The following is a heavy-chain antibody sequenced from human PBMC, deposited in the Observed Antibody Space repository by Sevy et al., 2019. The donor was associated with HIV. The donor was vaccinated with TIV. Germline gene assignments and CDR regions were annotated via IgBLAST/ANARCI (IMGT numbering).Heavy chain of an antibody. D-gene: IGHD3-22*01. J-gene: IGHJ6*02. CDR2: IIPIFGTA. CDR3: ARAPHYYDSSGYYYYGMDV. Sequence: ASVKVSCKASGGTFSSYAISWVRQAPGQGLEWMGGIIPIFGTANYAKKFQGRVTITADESTSTAYMELSSLRSEDTAVYYCARAPHYYDSSGYYYYGMDVWGQGTTVTVSS. V-gene: IGHV1-69*13. CDR1: GGTFSSYA.